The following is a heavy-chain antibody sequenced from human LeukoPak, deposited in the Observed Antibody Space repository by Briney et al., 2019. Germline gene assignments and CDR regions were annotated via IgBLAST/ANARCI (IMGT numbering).Heavy chain of an antibody. D-gene: IGHD3-22*01. V-gene: IGHV3-30*02. Sequence: GGSLRLSCAASGFTFSSYGMHWVRQAPGKGLEWVAFIRYDGSNKYYADSVKGRFTISRDNSKNTLYLQMNSLRAEDTAVYYCAKGGDEDYYDSSGYPYFDYWGQGTLVTVSS. CDR1: GFTFSSYG. CDR3: AKGGDEDYYDSSGYPYFDY. CDR2: IRYDGSNK. J-gene: IGHJ4*02.